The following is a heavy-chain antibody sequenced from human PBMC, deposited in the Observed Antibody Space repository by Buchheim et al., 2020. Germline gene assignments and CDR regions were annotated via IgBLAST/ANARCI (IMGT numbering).Heavy chain of an antibody. Sequence: QVQLVQSGAEVKKPGASVKVSCKASGYTFTSYYMHWVRQAPGQGLEWMGIINPSGGSTSYAQTFQGRVTMTRDTSTSTVYMELSSLRSEDTAVYYCARDGEGVQLFGYYYYGMDVWGQGTT. CDR1: GYTFTSYY. V-gene: IGHV1-46*01. J-gene: IGHJ6*02. CDR3: ARDGEGVQLFGYYYYGMDV. CDR2: INPSGGST. D-gene: IGHD3-10*01.